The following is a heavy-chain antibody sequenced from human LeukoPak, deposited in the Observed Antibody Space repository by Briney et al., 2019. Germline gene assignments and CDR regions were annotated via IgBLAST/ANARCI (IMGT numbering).Heavy chain of an antibody. CDR2: IYPGDSDT. D-gene: IGHD2-2*01. J-gene: IGHJ4*02. CDR1: GYSFTSYW. V-gene: IGHV5-51*01. CDR3: ARASSTHYFDY. Sequence: GESLKISCKGSGYSFTSYWIGWVRQMPGKGLEWMGIIYPGDSDTRYSPSFQGQVTISADKYLSTAYLQWSSLKASDTAMYYCARASSTHYFDYWGQGTLVTVSS.